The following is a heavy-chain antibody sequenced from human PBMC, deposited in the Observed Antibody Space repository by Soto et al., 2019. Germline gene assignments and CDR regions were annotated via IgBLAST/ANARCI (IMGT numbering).Heavy chain of an antibody. J-gene: IGHJ4*02. CDR1: GGSITSYY. V-gene: IGHV4-59*01. Sequence: SETLSLTCTVSGGSITSYYWSWIRQPPGKGLEWIGYIYYSGSTNYNPSLKSRVTISVDTSKNQFSLKLSSVTAADTAVYYCARDAYSYGWGDFDYWGQGTLVTVSS. D-gene: IGHD5-18*01. CDR2: IYYSGST. CDR3: ARDAYSYGWGDFDY.